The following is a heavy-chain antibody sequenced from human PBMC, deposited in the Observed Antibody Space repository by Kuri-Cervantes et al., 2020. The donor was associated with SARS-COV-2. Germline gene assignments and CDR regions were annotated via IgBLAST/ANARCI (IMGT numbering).Heavy chain of an antibody. D-gene: IGHD6-13*01. J-gene: IGHJ5*02. CDR2: FDPEDGET. CDR3: ARDVVAAAGGAGWFDP. V-gene: IGHV1-24*01. Sequence: ASVKVSCKVSGYTLTELSMHWVRQAPGKGLEWMGGFDPEDGETIYAQKFQGRVTMTEDTSTDTAYMELSSLRSEDTAVYYCARDVVAAAGGAGWFDPWGQGTLVTVSS. CDR1: GYTLTELS.